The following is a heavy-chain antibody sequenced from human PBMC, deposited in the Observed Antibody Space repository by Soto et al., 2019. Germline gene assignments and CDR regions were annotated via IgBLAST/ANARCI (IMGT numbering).Heavy chain of an antibody. D-gene: IGHD6-13*01. CDR3: ARVVRAAAGTGKLYYYYYYMDV. CDR1: GFTFSSYS. CDR2: ISSSSSYI. V-gene: IGHV3-21*01. Sequence: ESGGGLVKPGGSLRLSCAASGFTFSSYSMNWVRQAPGKGLEWVSSISSSSSYIYYADSVKGRFTISRDNAKNSLYLQMNSLRAEDTAVYYCARVVRAAAGTGKLYYYYYYMDVWGKGTTVTVSS. J-gene: IGHJ6*03.